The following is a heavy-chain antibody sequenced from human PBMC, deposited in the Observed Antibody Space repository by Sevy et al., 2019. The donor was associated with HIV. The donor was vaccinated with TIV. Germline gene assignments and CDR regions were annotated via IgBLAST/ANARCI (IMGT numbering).Heavy chain of an antibody. CDR2: IRSKAGGGTT. D-gene: IGHD2-15*01. J-gene: IGHJ4*02. CDR1: GFTFSNAW. CDR3: TTDHRRDGIVVVPFEY. V-gene: IGHV3-15*01. Sequence: GGSLRLSCAASGFTFSNAWMRWVRQSPGKGLEWVGRIRSKAGGGTTDYATIVKGKFTISRDDSRDILYLQLNSLETEDTAVYYCTTDHRRDGIVVVPFEYWGQGTLVTVSS.